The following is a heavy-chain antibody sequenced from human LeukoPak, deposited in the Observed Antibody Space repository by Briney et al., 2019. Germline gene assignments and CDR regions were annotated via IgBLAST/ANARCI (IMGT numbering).Heavy chain of an antibody. CDR1: GFTFSDYS. J-gene: IGHJ4*02. V-gene: IGHV3-48*02. Sequence: PGESLRLSCAASGFTFSDYSMNWVRQAPGKGLEWVSYIVGSGDTIYYADSVKGRFTISRDNAKNSLDLQMNSLRDEDTAVYYCSRRFDCWGQGTLVTVSS. CDR3: SRRFDC. CDR2: IVGSGDTI.